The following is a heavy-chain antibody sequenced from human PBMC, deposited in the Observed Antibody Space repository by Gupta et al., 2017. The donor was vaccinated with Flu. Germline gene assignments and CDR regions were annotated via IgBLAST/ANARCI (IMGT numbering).Heavy chain of an antibody. Sequence: EVQLLESGGGLVQPGGSLRLSCAASGFTFSSYAMSWVRQAPGTGLEWVSDISGSGGSTYYADSVKGRFTISRDNSKNTLYLQMNSLRAEDTAVYYCARSLGYCSGGSCYYYGMDVWGQGTTVTVSS. V-gene: IGHV3-23*01. CDR2: ISGSGGST. J-gene: IGHJ6*02. CDR3: ARSLGYCSGGSCYYYGMDV. D-gene: IGHD2-15*01. CDR1: GFTFSSYA.